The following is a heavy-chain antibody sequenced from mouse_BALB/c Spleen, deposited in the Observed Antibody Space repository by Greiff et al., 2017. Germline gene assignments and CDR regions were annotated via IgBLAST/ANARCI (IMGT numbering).Heavy chain of an antibody. V-gene: IGHV1-5*01. CDR3: TIKYYAGAMDY. J-gene: IGHJ4*01. CDR2: IYPGNSDT. D-gene: IGHD1-1*02. CDR1: GYSFTSYW. Sequence: EVQLQQSGTVLARPGASVKMSCKASGYSFTSYWMHWVKQRPGQGLEWIGAIYPGNSDTSYNQKFKGKAKLTAVTSASTAYMELSSLTNEDSAVYYCTIKYYAGAMDYWGQGTSVTVSS.